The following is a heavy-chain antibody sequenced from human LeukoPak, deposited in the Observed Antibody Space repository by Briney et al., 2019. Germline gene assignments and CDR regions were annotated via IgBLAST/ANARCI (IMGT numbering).Heavy chain of an antibody. D-gene: IGHD3-9*01. CDR1: GGSISSYY. Sequence: SETLSPTCTVSGGSISSYYWSWIRQPPGKGLEWIGYIYYSGSTNYNPSLKSRVTISVDTSKNQFSLKLSSVTAADTAVYYCARSLGTYYDILTGYYSTDNWFDPWGQGTLVTVSS. CDR2: IYYSGST. V-gene: IGHV4-59*01. CDR3: ARSLGTYYDILTGYYSTDNWFDP. J-gene: IGHJ5*02.